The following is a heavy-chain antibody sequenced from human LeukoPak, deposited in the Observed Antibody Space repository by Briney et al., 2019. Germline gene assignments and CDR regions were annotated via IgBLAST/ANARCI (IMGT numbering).Heavy chain of an antibody. V-gene: IGHV3-64D*06. D-gene: IGHD6-19*01. CDR3: AKLAVASVHYGMDV. CDR1: GLTFSSYA. Sequence: PGGSLRLSCSASGLTFSSYAMHWVRQAPGKGLEYVSGISSNGGSTYYADSVKGRFTISRDNSKNTLYFQMSSLRAEDTAVYYCAKLAVASVHYGMDVWGQGTTVTVSS. CDR2: ISSNGGST. J-gene: IGHJ6*02.